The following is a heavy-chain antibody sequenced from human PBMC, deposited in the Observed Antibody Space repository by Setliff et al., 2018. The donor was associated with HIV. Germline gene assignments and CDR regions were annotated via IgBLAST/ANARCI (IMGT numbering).Heavy chain of an antibody. CDR2: INSDGITT. J-gene: IGHJ4*02. D-gene: IGHD7-27*01. Sequence: GESLKISCAASGFTFSPYWMHWVRQAPGKGLVWVSRINSDGITTSYADSVKGRFTISRDNAKNTLYLEMNSLGAEDTAVYYCVRDRPNWAFDYWGQGTLVTVSS. V-gene: IGHV3-74*01. CDR1: GFTFSPYW. CDR3: VRDRPNWAFDY.